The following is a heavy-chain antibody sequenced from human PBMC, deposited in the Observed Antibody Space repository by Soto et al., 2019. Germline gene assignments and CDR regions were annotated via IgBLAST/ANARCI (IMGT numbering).Heavy chain of an antibody. CDR1: GFFFNNYD. D-gene: IGHD4-4*01. V-gene: IGHV3-13*05. CDR2: IGAADDP. CDR3: ASPYRGRPPRRGDYYYALDV. Sequence: QLVESGGGLTQAGGSLRLSCVGSGFFFNNYDMHWVRQVRGKGLEWVSAIGAADDPYYSVSVKGRFIVSRDNAQKSFYLKRNNRRAADTVLFFCASPYRGRPPRRGDYYYALDVWGRGTTVTVSS. J-gene: IGHJ6*02.